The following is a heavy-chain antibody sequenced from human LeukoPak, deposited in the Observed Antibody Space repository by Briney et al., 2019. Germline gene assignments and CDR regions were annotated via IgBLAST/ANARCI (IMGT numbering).Heavy chain of an antibody. CDR2: ISSSSSYI. Sequence: GGSLRLSCAASGFTFSSYSMNWVRQTPGKGLEWVSSISSSSSYIYYADSLKGRFTISRDNAKNSLYLQMNSLRAEDTAVYYCARDASVRGASDYWGQGALVTVSS. V-gene: IGHV3-21*01. CDR1: GFTFSSYS. CDR3: ARDASVRGASDY. J-gene: IGHJ4*02. D-gene: IGHD3-10*01.